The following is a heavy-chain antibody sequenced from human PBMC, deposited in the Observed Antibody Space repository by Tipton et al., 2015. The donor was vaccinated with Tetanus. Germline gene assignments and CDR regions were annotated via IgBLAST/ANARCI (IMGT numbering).Heavy chain of an antibody. D-gene: IGHD2-8*01. J-gene: IGHJ4*02. V-gene: IGHV5-51*01. Sequence: QLVQSGGEVKKPGESLKISCKGSGYIFNNYWIGWVRQKPGKGLEWMGIIYPGDSDTRYSPSFQGQVTISIDKSINTAYLQWSSLKASDTSMFYCARAHCTDGVCNFDFWGQGALVTVAS. CDR2: IYPGDSDT. CDR1: GYIFNNYW. CDR3: ARAHCTDGVCNFDF.